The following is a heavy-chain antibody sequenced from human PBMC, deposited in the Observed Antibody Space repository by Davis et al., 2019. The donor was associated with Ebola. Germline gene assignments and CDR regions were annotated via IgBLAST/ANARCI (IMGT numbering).Heavy chain of an antibody. CDR3: ARGSEYGDYEWAVDY. D-gene: IGHD4-17*01. Sequence: GGSLRLSCTASGFTFGAYAMSWVRQVPGKGLEWVGFIRSKAYGGTTEYAASVKGRFTISRDDSKSIAYLQMNSLRAEDTAVYYCARGSEYGDYEWAVDYWGQGTLVTVSS. V-gene: IGHV3-49*04. CDR2: IRSKAYGGTT. J-gene: IGHJ4*02. CDR1: GFTFGAYA.